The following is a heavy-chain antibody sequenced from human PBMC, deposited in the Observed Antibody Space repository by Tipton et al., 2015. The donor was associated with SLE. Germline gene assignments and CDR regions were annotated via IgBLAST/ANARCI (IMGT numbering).Heavy chain of an antibody. Sequence: SLRLSCAASGFTFMNYAMHWVRQVLGKGLEWVSGIGWNLGSIDYADSVKGRFTISSDNAKASLYMPMNSQRFEDTALSFLLKDLDSNGWYNSGYLGHWG. D-gene: IGHD6-19*01. CDR3: LKDLDSNGWYNSGYLGH. CDR2: IGWNLGSI. CDR1: GFTFMNYA. J-gene: IGHJ1*01. V-gene: IGHV3-9*01.